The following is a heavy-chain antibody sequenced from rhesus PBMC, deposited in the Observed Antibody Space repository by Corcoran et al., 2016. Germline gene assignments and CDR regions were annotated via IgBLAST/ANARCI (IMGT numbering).Heavy chain of an antibody. CDR1: GGSISSSYYY. D-gene: IGHD4-29*01. Sequence: QVQLQESGPGLVKPSETLSLTCAVSGGSISSSYYYWSWIRRAPGKGLEWIGYISYSGSTSYNPALKSRVTISRDTSKNQFSLKLSSVTAADTAVYYCARDEQLHGYWGPGTPIIISS. J-gene: IGHJ2*01. CDR2: ISYSGST. CDR3: ARDEQLHGY. V-gene: IGHV4-122*02.